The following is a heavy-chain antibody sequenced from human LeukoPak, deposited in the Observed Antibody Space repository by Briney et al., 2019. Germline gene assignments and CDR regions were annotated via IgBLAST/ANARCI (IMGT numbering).Heavy chain of an antibody. J-gene: IGHJ5*02. CDR3: ARYQLRFLEWPINWFDP. Sequence: SETLSLTCAVYGGSFSGYYWSWIRQPPGKGLEWIGEINHSGSTNYNPSLKSRVTISVDTSKNQFSLKLSSVTAADTAVYYCARYQLRFLEWPINWFDPWGQGTLVTVSS. CDR1: GGSFSGYY. D-gene: IGHD3-3*01. V-gene: IGHV4-34*01. CDR2: INHSGST.